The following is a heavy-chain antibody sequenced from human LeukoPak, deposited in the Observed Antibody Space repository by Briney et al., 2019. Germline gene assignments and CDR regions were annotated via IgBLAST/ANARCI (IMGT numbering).Heavy chain of an antibody. Sequence: ASVKVSCKVSGYTFTDYYMHWVQQAPGKGLEWMGLVYPEDGETIYAEKFQGRVTITADTSTDTAYMELSSLRSEDTAVYYCATDLMLGSYSPWFDRWGQGTLVTVSS. CDR1: GYTFTDYY. D-gene: IGHD1-26*01. CDR3: ATDLMLGSYSPWFDR. CDR2: VYPEDGET. J-gene: IGHJ5*02. V-gene: IGHV1-69-2*01.